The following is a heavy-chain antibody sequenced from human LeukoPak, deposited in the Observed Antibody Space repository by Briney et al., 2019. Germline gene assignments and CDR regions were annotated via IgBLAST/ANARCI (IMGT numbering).Heavy chain of an antibody. CDR2: IYYSGTT. Sequence: MPSETLSLTCTVSGGSISSYYWSWIRQPPGKGREWIGYIYYSGTTNYNPSLRSRVTISVDTSKNQFSLKLSSVTAADTAVYYCARGGIQLWSNNWADPWGQGTLVTVSS. CDR1: GGSISSYY. V-gene: IGHV4-59*01. CDR3: ARGGIQLWSNNWADP. D-gene: IGHD5-18*01. J-gene: IGHJ5*02.